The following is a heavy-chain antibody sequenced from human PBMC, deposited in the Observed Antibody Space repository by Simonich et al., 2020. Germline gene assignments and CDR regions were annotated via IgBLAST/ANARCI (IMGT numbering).Heavy chain of an antibody. CDR2: IYWNDDK. V-gene: IGHV2-5*01. CDR3: AHKVGYFDL. Sequence: QITLKESGPTLVKPTQTLTLTCTFSWFSLSTSGVGVGWIRQPPGKALEWLALIYWNDDKRYSPSLKSRLTITKDTSKTQVVLTMTNMDPVDTATYYCAHKVGYFDLWGRGTLVTVSS. CDR1: WFSLSTSGVG. J-gene: IGHJ2*01.